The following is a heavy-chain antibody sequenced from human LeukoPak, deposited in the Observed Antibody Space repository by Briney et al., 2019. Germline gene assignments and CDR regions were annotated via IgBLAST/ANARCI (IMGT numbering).Heavy chain of an antibody. V-gene: IGHV3-30*02. Sequence: PAGSLRLSCPASGFTFSSYCMHWVRQAPGRGLECVAFIPYDGSNKYYADSVKGRFTISRDNSRNTLYLQMNSLRAEDTAVYYCARDGYRLSGYFYYMDVWGKGTTVTVSS. D-gene: IGHD2-2*03. J-gene: IGHJ6*03. CDR2: IPYDGSNK. CDR1: GFTFSSYC. CDR3: ARDGYRLSGYFYYMDV.